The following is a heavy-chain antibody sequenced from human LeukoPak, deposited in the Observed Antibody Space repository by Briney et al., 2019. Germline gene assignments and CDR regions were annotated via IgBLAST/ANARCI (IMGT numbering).Heavy chain of an antibody. V-gene: IGHV4-59*01. CDR2: INYSGST. J-gene: IGHJ6*02. CDR1: GGSISSYY. CDR3: ARDRGSRGYYYYGMDV. D-gene: IGHD2-15*01. Sequence: PSETLSLTCAVSGGSISSYYWSWIRQPPGKGLEWIGYINYSGSTTYNPSLKSRVTISVDTSKNQSSLKLSSVAAADTAVYYCARDRGSRGYYYYGMDVWGQATTVTVSS.